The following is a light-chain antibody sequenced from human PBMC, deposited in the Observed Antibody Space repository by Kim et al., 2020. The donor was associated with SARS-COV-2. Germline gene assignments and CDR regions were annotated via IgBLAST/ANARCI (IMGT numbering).Light chain of an antibody. CDR1: ALPSQY. CDR3: QSADTSNTYWV. J-gene: IGLJ2*01. V-gene: IGLV3-25*03. Sequence: SYELTQPPSVSVSPGQTARITCSGDALPSQYAYWYQQKSGQTPVLIIYKDTERPSGIPERFSGSSSGTIVTLTISGVLAEDEADYYCQSADTSNTYWVFGGETKVTVL. CDR2: KDT.